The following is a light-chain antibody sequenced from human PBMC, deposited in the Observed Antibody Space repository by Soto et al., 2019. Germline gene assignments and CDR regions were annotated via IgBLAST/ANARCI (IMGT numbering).Light chain of an antibody. V-gene: IGLV2-23*01. Sequence: QSALTQPDSVSGSPGQSITVSCTGTKNNLGSYDLVSWYQKYPDKAPTLLIYEATKRPSGISDRFSGSKSGFTASLTISGLRVEDEADYYCCSLAGSNALVVFGGGTKLTVL. CDR1: KNNLGSYDL. CDR3: CSLAGSNALVV. J-gene: IGLJ2*01. CDR2: EAT.